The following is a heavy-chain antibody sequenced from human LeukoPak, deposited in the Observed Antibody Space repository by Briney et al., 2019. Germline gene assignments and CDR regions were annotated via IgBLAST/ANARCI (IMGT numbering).Heavy chain of an antibody. Sequence: PPETLSLTCTVPGGSISSYYWSWIRQPPGKGLEWIGYIYYSGSTNYNPSLKSRVTISVDTSKNQFSLKLSSVTAADTAVYYCASSLQLWSHFDYWGQGTLVTVSS. J-gene: IGHJ4*02. CDR2: IYYSGST. D-gene: IGHD5-18*01. CDR1: GGSISSYY. CDR3: ASSLQLWSHFDY. V-gene: IGHV4-59*08.